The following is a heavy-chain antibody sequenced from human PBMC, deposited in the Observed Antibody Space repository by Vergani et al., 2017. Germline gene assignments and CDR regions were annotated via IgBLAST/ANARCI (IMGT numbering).Heavy chain of an antibody. CDR2: INHSGST. Sequence: QVQLQQWGAGLLKPSETLSLTCAVYGGSFSGYYWSWIRQPPGKGLEWIGEINHSGSTNYNPSLKSRVTISVDTSKNQFSLKLSSVTAADTAVYYCARVYDRSGYLDYWGQGTLVTVSS. CDR3: ARVYDRSGYLDY. J-gene: IGHJ4*02. CDR1: GGSFSGYY. D-gene: IGHD3-22*01. V-gene: IGHV4-34*01.